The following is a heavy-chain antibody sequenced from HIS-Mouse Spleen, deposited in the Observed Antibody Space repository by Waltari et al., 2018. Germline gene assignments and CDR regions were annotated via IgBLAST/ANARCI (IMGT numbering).Heavy chain of an antibody. CDR2: IYYCGGT. CDR1: GGSLSSSSYH. Sequence: QLQLQESGPGLVKPSATLSLTCTVSGGSLSSSSYHWGWIRQPPGKGPEWIGSIYYCGGTYYNPALQSRVTISVDTSKNQFSLKLSSVTAADTAVYYCARKIPDSSSWYDWYFDLWGRGTLVTVSS. CDR3: ARKIPDSSSWYDWYFDL. J-gene: IGHJ2*01. V-gene: IGHV4-39*07. D-gene: IGHD6-13*01.